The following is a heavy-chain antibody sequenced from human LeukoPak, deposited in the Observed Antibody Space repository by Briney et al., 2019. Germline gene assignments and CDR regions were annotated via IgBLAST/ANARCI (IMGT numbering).Heavy chain of an antibody. Sequence: SETLSLTCAVYGGSFSGYYWSWIRQPPGKGLEWIGEINHSGSTNYNPSLKSRVTISVDTSKNQFSLKLSSVTAADTAVYYCARRWYSSSWYGGLFDYWGQGTLVTVSS. CDR3: ARRWYSSSWYGGLFDY. J-gene: IGHJ4*02. D-gene: IGHD6-13*01. V-gene: IGHV4-34*01. CDR2: INHSGST. CDR1: GGSFSGYY.